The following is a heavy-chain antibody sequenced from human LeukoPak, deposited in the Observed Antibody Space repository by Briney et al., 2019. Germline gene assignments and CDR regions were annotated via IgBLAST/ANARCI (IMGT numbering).Heavy chain of an antibody. CDR1: GYTFTSYD. V-gene: IGHV1-8*01. CDR3: ARGWRSSENWFDP. CDR2: MNPNSGNT. J-gene: IGHJ5*02. Sequence: ASVKVSCKASGYTFTSYDINWVRQATGQGLEWMGWMNPNSGNTGYAQKFQDRVTMTRNNSISTAYMEPSSLRSEDTAVYYCARGWRSSENWFDPWGQGTLVTVSS. D-gene: IGHD6-6*01.